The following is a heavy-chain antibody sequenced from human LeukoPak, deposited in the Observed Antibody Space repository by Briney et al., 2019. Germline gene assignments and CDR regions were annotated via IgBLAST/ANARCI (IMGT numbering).Heavy chain of an antibody. D-gene: IGHD1-26*01. J-gene: IGHJ4*02. Sequence: GGSVRLSCAASGFTFSIYGMTWVRQAPGKGLEWVSSITGSGSNTYYADSVKGRFTISRDNSKNTLYLQMNSLRADDTAVYYCAKLVGTTTGDYWGQGTLVTVSS. CDR1: GFTFSIYG. CDR2: ITGSGSNT. CDR3: AKLVGTTTGDY. V-gene: IGHV3-23*01.